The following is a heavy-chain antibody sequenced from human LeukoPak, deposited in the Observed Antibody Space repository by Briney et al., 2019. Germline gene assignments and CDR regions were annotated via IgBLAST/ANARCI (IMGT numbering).Heavy chain of an antibody. CDR1: GGSISSYY. D-gene: IGHD6-19*01. J-gene: IGHJ6*03. CDR2: IYYSGST. CDR3: ARCGSGWYDHYYYMDV. V-gene: IGHV4-59*01. Sequence: SETLSLTCTVSGGSISSYYWSWIRQPPGKGLEWIGYIYYSGSTNYNPSLKSRVTISVDTSKNQFSLKLGSVTAADTAVYYCARCGSGWYDHYYYMDVWGKGTTVTVSS.